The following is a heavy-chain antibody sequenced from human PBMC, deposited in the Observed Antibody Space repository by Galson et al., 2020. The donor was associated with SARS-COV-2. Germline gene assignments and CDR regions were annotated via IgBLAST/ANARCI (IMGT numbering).Heavy chain of an antibody. CDR1: VGSFSGYY. V-gene: IGHV4-34*01. CDR3: ARGRIEVAGGHYSGMDV. J-gene: IGHJ6*02. CDR2: INHSGST. D-gene: IGHD6-19*01. Sequence: SETLSLTCAVYVGSFSGYYWSWIRQPPGKGLEWIGEINHSGSTNYNPSLKSRVSISVDTSKNQFPLSLSSVTAADTAVYYCARGRIEVAGGHYSGMDVWGQGTTVTVSS.